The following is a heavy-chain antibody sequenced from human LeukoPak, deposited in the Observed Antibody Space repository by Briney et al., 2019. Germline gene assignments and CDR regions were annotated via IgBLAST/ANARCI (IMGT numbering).Heavy chain of an antibody. CDR3: VRERGATVDY. J-gene: IGHJ4*01. D-gene: IGHD1-26*01. CDR1: GYTISGYY. Sequence: GASVKVSCKASGYTISGYYIHWVRQAPGQGLEWMGWINFNSGDTNYAQKFQGRVTVTRDTSISTTYMELSSLRADDTAIYHCVRERGATVDYWGQGTLVTVSS. V-gene: IGHV1-2*02. CDR2: INFNSGDT.